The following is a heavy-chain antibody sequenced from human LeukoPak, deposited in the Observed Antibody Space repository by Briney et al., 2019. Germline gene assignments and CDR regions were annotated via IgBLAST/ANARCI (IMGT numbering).Heavy chain of an antibody. CDR2: IIPILGIA. J-gene: IGHJ4*02. D-gene: IGHD6-13*01. CDR3: AMIAAAGTGVDY. Sequence: SVEVSCKASGGTFSSYAISWVRQAPGQGLEWMGRIIPILGIANYAQKFQGRATITADKSTSTAYMELSSLRSEDTAVYYCAMIAAAGTGVDYWGQGTLVTVSS. CDR1: GGTFSSYA. V-gene: IGHV1-69*04.